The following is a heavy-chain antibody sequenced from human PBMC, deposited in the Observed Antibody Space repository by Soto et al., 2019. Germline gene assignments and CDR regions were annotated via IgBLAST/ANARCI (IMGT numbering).Heavy chain of an antibody. CDR1: GYTFTTYY. J-gene: IGHJ6*02. CDR2: IKPAGGGT. V-gene: IGHV1-46*01. D-gene: IGHD4-4*01. CDR3: AVGGNYLSMDV. Sequence: QVQLVQSGAEVKKPGASVKVSCKASGYTFTTYYMHWVRLAPGQGLERMGIIKPAGGGTSYAQQFQGRVIMTRATSTSTVYMEMSSLRSEDTAVYYCAVGGNYLSMDVWGQGTTVTVSS.